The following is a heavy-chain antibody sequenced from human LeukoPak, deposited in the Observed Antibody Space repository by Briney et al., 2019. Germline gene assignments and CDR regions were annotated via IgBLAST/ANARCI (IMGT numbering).Heavy chain of an antibody. CDR3: AKHDGRGGNTMGALGS. CDR1: GASISSGSHH. V-gene: IGHV4-39*01. Sequence: SETQSLTCTVSGASISSGSHHWGWFRQSPEKGLEWVGSIYSGRTTYYTPSLTSRLSISVDTSKNQFSLLLNSVTAADTAIYYCAKHDGRGGNTMGALGSWGQGSLVTVSS. D-gene: IGHD2-2*01. J-gene: IGHJ5*02. CDR2: IYSGRTT.